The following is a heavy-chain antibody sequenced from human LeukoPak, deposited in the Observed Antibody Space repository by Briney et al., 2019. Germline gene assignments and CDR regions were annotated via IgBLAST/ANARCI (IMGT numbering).Heavy chain of an antibody. CDR2: IIPIFGTA. V-gene: IGHV1-69*05. D-gene: IGHD3-10*01. CDR3: AREPQESYRFDY. Sequence: ASVKVSCKASGGTFSSYAISWVRQAPGQGLEWMGGIIPIFGTANYAQKFQGRVRMTRDTSTSTVYLELSSLRSEDTAVYYCAREPQESYRFDYWGQGTLVTVSS. J-gene: IGHJ4*02. CDR1: GGTFSSYA.